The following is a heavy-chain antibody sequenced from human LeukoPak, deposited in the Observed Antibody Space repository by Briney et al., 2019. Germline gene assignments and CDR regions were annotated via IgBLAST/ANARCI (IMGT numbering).Heavy chain of an antibody. CDR3: ARTDDPTISGSHSYYFDY. V-gene: IGHV1-18*01. D-gene: IGHD3-10*01. CDR2: ISAYNGNT. CDR1: GYTFTSYG. J-gene: IGHJ4*02. Sequence: GASVKVSCKASGYTFTSYGISWVRQAPGQGLEWMGWISAYNGNTNYAQKLQGRVTMTTDTSTSTAYMELRSLRSDDTAVYYCARTDDPTISGSHSYYFDYWGQGTLVTVSS.